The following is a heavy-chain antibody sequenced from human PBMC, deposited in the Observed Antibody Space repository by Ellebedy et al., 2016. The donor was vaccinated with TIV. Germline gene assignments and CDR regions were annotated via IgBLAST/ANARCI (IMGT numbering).Heavy chain of an antibody. D-gene: IGHD2-2*01. CDR1: GFTFRNYA. CDR3: AKGRGGGSDSSTPRYYFDY. V-gene: IGHV3-23*01. J-gene: IGHJ4*02. CDR2: IINTGGTT. Sequence: PGGSLRLSCAASGFTFRNYAMSWVRQAPGKGLEWVSSIINTGGTTYYADSVEGRFIISRDNSKKTLSLQMNSLRVEDTAVYYCAKGRGGGSDSSTPRYYFDYWGLGTLVTVSS.